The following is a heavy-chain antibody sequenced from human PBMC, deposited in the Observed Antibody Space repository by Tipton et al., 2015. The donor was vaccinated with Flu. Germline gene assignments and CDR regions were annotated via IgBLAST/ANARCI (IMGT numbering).Heavy chain of an antibody. D-gene: IGHD1-1*01. V-gene: IGHV3-53*01. CDR2: LYKRGST. Sequence: GSLRLSCAVSGINVSTNYMSWVRQAPGKGLEWVSTLYKRGSTYYADSVKGRFIISRDTSNNTVYLQMNGLRAEDTAVYFCAREIRHSDWTLDYYGMDVWGQGTTVTASS. CDR3: AREIRHSDWTLDYYGMDV. CDR1: GINVSTNY. J-gene: IGHJ6*02.